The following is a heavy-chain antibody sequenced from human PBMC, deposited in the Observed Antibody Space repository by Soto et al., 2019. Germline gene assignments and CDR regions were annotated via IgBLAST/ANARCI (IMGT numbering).Heavy chain of an antibody. CDR1: GFTFSSYA. CDR3: AKSVIDYGDSRYFDY. D-gene: IGHD4-17*01. V-gene: IGHV3-23*01. Sequence: GGSLRLSCAASGFTFSSYAMSWVRQAPGKGLEWVSAISGSGGSTYYADSVKGRFTISRDNSKNTLYLQMNSLRAEDTAVYYCAKSVIDYGDSRYFDYWGQGTLVTVSS. J-gene: IGHJ4*02. CDR2: ISGSGGST.